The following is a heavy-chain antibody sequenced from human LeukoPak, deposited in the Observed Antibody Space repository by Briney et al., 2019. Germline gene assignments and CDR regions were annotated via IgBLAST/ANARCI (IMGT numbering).Heavy chain of an antibody. J-gene: IGHJ4*02. V-gene: IGHV3-48*03. D-gene: IGHD3-10*01. Sequence: PGGSLRLSCAASGFTFSSYEMNWVRQAPGKGLEWVSYISSSGSTIYYADSVKGRFTISRDNAKNSLYLQMNSLRAEDTAVYYCASLLHYHGAWYFDYWGQGTLVTVSS. CDR2: ISSSGSTI. CDR3: ASLLHYHGAWYFDY. CDR1: GFTFSSYE.